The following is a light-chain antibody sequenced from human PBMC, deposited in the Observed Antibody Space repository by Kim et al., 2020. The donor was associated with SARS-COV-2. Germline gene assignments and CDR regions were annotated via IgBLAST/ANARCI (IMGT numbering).Light chain of an antibody. CDR1: FSNVGRNT. CDR2: GYN. J-gene: IGLJ2*01. V-gene: IGLV1-44*01. CDR3: AAWDDNLNGVG. Sequence: RVTISCSGSFSNVGRNTVNWWQQFPGTAPKLLIFGYNPRPSGVPARFSGSKSGTSASLAISGLQSEDEADYYCAAWDDNLNGVGFGGGTQLTVL.